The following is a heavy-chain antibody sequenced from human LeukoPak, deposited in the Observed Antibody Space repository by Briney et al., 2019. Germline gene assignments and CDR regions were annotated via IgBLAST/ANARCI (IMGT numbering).Heavy chain of an antibody. J-gene: IGHJ6*02. CDR3: ATSITILIGHYYGMDV. CDR2: IIPIFGTA. CDR1: GGTFSSYA. V-gene: IGHV1-69*13. Sequence: SVKVSCKASGGTFSSYAISWVRQAPGQGLEWMGGIIPIFGTANYAQKFQGRVTITADESTSTAYMELSSLRSEDTAVYYCATSITILIGHYYGMDVWGQGTTVTVFS. D-gene: IGHD3-3*01.